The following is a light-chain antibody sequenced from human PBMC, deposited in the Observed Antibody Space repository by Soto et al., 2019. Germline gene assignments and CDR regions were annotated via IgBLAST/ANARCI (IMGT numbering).Light chain of an antibody. Sequence: DIQMTQSPSTPSASVGDRVTITCRASQSISSWLAWYQQKPGKAPKLLIYDASSLESGVPSRFSGSGSGTEFTLTISSLQPDDFATYYCQQYNSYLWTFGQGTKV. CDR3: QQYNSYLWT. CDR2: DAS. CDR1: QSISSW. J-gene: IGKJ1*01. V-gene: IGKV1-5*01.